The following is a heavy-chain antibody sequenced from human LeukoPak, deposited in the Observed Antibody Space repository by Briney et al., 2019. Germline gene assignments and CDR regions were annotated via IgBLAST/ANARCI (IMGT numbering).Heavy chain of an antibody. V-gene: IGHV3-7*01. CDR2: IKQDGSEK. D-gene: IGHD4-11*01. CDR1: GFTFSSYW. CDR3: AADPRDDYSNYGY. Sequence: GGSLRLSCAASGFTFSSYWMSWVRQAPGKGLEWVANIKQDGSEKYYVDSVKGRFTISRDNAKNSLYLQMNSLRAEDTAVYYCAADPRDDYSNYGYWGQGTLVTVSS. J-gene: IGHJ4*02.